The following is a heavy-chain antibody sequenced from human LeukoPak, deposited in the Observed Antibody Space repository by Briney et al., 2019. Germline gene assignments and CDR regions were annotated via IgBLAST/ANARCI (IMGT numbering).Heavy chain of an antibody. CDR1: GYTFTSYG. CDR3: AREETHHVYYGMDV. V-gene: IGHV1-18*01. Sequence: ASVKVSCRASGYTFTSYGISWVRQAPGQGLEWMGWISAYNGNTNYAQKVQGRVTMTTDTSTSTAYMELRSLRSDDTAVYYCAREETHHVYYGMDVWGQGTMVTVSS. CDR2: ISAYNGNT. J-gene: IGHJ6*02. D-gene: IGHD1-14*01.